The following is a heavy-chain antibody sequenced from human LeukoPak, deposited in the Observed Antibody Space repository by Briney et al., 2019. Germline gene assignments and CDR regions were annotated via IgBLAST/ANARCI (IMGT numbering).Heavy chain of an antibody. D-gene: IGHD5-24*01. CDR1: GFTFSNYA. V-gene: IGHV3-23*01. J-gene: IGHJ6*03. Sequence: GGSLRLSCAASGFTFSNYAMTWVRQAPGKGLEWVSLISGSGGHAYYGDSVKGRFTISRDNSTNRLYLQMNSLRPEDTAVYYCAKGGAATMRDGYNYYYYYMEVWGRGTTVTVS. CDR3: AKGGAATMRDGYNYYYYYMEV. CDR2: ISGSGGHA.